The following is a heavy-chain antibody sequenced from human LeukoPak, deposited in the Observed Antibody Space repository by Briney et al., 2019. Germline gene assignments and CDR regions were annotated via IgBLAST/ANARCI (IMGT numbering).Heavy chain of an antibody. Sequence: ASVKVSCKASGYTLSNFGISWVRQAPGQGLEWVGWISGYNGNTKYAQKLQGRVTLTTDTSPSTAYMDLWSLTSDDTAVYYCASIDTSGSYYLWYFDYWGEGTLVTVSS. J-gene: IGHJ4*02. CDR1: GYTLSNFG. CDR2: ISGYNGNT. V-gene: IGHV1-18*01. CDR3: ASIDTSGSYYLWYFDY. D-gene: IGHD1-26*01.